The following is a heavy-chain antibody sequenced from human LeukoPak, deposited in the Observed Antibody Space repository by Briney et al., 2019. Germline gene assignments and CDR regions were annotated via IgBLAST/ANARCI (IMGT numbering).Heavy chain of an antibody. CDR3: ARDSIYCSSTSCYRYFQH. V-gene: IGHV3-64*01. J-gene: IGHJ1*01. CDR2: ISSNGGST. Sequence: PGGSLXLSXXXXXXXXXXYXXHWVRQAPGKGLEYVSAISSNGGSTYYANSVKGRLTISRDNSKNTLYLQMGSLRAEDMAVYYCARDSIYCSSTSCYRYFQHWGQGTLVTVSS. CDR1: XXXXXXYX. D-gene: IGHD2-2*01.